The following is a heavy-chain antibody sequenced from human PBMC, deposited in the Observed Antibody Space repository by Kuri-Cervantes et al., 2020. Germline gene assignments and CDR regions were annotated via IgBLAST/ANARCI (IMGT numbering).Heavy chain of an antibody. V-gene: IGHV1-18*04. D-gene: IGHD3-9*01. CDR3: AKDHLILRYFDWLGFDY. CDR1: GYTFTYRY. Sequence: ASVKVSCKASGYTFTYRYLHWVRQAPGQGLEWMGWISAYNGDTNYAQKLQGRVTMTTDTSTSTAYMELRSLRAEDTAVYYCAKDHLILRYFDWLGFDYWGQGTLVTVSS. J-gene: IGHJ4*02. CDR2: ISAYNGDT.